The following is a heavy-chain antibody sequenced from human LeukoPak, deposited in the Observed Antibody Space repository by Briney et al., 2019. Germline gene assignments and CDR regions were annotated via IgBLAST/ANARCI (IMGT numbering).Heavy chain of an antibody. Sequence: SETLSLTCTVPGGSISSYYWSWIRQPPGKGLEWIGYIYNSGSTNYNPSLKSRVTISVDTSKNQFSLKLSSVTAADTAVYYCARGGAAPGAFDVWGQGTVVTAPS. CDR2: IYNSGST. J-gene: IGHJ3*01. V-gene: IGHV4-4*08. CDR3: ARGGAAPGAFDV. D-gene: IGHD2-15*01. CDR1: GGSISSYY.